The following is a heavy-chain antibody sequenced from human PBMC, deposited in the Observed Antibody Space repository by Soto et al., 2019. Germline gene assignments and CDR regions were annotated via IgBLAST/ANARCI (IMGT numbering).Heavy chain of an antibody. D-gene: IGHD6-13*01. CDR3: ARQLRRSHSSSWYSGY. V-gene: IGHV5-10-1*01. CDR1: GYSFTSYW. J-gene: IGHJ1*01. CDR2: IDPSDSYT. Sequence: PGESLKISCKGSGYSFTSYWISWVRQMPGKGLEWMGRIDPSDSYTNYSPSFQGHVTISADKSISTAYLQWSSLKASDTAMYYCARQLRRSHSSSWYSGYWGQGTLVTVSS.